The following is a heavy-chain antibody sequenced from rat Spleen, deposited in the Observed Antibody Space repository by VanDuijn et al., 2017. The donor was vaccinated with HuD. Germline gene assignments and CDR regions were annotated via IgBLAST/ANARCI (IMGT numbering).Heavy chain of an antibody. V-gene: IGHV3-3*01. CDR3: ARSEGTHYYLPFAD. CDR2: INSAGNT. Sequence: EMQLQESGPGLVKPSQSLSLTCSVTVYSITSSYRWNWIRKFPGNKLEWMGYINSAGNTNYNPSLKSRISISRDTSKNQFFLQVNSLSTEDTATYYCARSEGTHYYLPFADWGQGSLVTVSS. CDR1: VYSITSSYR. D-gene: IGHD1-12*02. J-gene: IGHJ3*01.